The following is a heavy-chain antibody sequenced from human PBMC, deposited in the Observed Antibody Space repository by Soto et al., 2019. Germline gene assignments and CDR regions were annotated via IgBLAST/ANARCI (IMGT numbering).Heavy chain of an antibody. V-gene: IGHV1-18*01. D-gene: IGHD3-3*01. Sequence: ASVKVSCKASGYTFTSYGISWVRQAPGQGLEWMGWISAYNGNTNYAQKLQGRVTMTTDTSTSTAYMELSSLRSEGTAVYYCARDLPRFLEWSKGYYYGMDVWGQGTTVTVSS. J-gene: IGHJ6*02. CDR3: ARDLPRFLEWSKGYYYGMDV. CDR1: GYTFTSYG. CDR2: ISAYNGNT.